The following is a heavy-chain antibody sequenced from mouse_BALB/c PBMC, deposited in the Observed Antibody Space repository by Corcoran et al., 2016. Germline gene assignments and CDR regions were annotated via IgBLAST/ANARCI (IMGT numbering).Heavy chain of an antibody. CDR1: GYTFTNYG. CDR3: ARSTYGSSYVRLYYFDY. J-gene: IGHJ2*01. V-gene: IGHV9-3-1*01. D-gene: IGHD1-1*01. CDR2: INTYTGEP. Sequence: QIQLVQSGPELKKPGETVKISCKASGYTFTNYGMNWVKQAPGKGLKWMGWINTYTGEPTYADDFKGRFAFSLSTSASTAYLQVNNLKNEDTATYFCARSTYGSSYVRLYYFDYWGQGTTLTVSS.